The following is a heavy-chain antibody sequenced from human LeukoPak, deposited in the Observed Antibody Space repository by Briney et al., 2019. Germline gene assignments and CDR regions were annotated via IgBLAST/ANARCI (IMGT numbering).Heavy chain of an antibody. CDR1: GFTFSSCT. CDR2: ISNSSSYI. Sequence: GGSLRLSCAASGFTFSSCTMNWVRQAPGKGLEWVSSISNSSSYIYYAGSAEGRFTISRDNAKNSLYLQMNSLRAEDTAVYYCAREKQPRYYYGMDVWGKGTTVTVSS. CDR3: AREKQPRYYYGMDV. J-gene: IGHJ6*04. V-gene: IGHV3-21*01. D-gene: IGHD6-13*01.